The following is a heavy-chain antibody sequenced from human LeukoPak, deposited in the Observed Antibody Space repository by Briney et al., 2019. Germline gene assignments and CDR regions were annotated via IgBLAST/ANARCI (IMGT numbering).Heavy chain of an antibody. CDR2: IYHSGST. V-gene: IGHV4-38-2*02. CDR3: AGHSSGREY. CDR1: GGSISSYY. J-gene: IGHJ4*02. Sequence: SETLSLTCSVSGGSISSYYWGWIRQPPGKGLEWIGSIYHSGSTYYNPSLKSRVTISVDTSKNQFSLKLSSVTAADTAVYYCAGHSSGREYWGQGTLVTVSS. D-gene: IGHD3-22*01.